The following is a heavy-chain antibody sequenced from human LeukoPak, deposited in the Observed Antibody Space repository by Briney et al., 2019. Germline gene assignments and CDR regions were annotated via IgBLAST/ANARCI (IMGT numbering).Heavy chain of an antibody. V-gene: IGHV3-23*01. CDR3: ARGRYCSGGSCSGSYFDY. J-gene: IGHJ4*02. CDR2: ISGSGGST. D-gene: IGHD2-15*01. CDR1: GLTFSSYA. Sequence: PGGSLRLSCAASGLTFSSYAMSWVRQAPGKGLEWVSGISGSGGSTYYADSVKGRFTISRDNSKNTLYLQMNSLRAEDTALYYCARGRYCSGGSCSGSYFDYRGQGTLVTVSS.